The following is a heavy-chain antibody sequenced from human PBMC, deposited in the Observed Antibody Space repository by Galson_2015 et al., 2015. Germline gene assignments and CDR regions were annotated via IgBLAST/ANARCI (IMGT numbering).Heavy chain of an antibody. D-gene: IGHD4-11*01. CDR2: ISGSATTT. CDR3: VTADDYSYFEF. J-gene: IGHJ4*02. CDR1: GFTFSSYT. V-gene: IGHV3-23*01. Sequence: SLRLSCAASGFTFSSYTMSWVRQAPAKGLEWVSGISGSATTTYYADSVKGRFTISRDNSRDTLYMQMNSLRVEDTALYYCVTADDYSYFEFWGQGTLATVSS.